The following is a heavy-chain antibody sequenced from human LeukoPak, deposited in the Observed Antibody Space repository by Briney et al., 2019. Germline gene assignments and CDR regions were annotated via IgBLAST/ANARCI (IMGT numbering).Heavy chain of an antibody. J-gene: IGHJ4*02. Sequence: SETLSLTCAVYGESFSGFYWTWIRQPPGKGLEWIGEINHSGSTNYNPSLKSRVTISVDTSKNQFSLKLSSVTAADTAVYYCARIGYSSSWYDYWGQGTLVTVSS. CDR1: GESFSGFY. D-gene: IGHD6-13*01. V-gene: IGHV4-34*01. CDR2: INHSGST. CDR3: ARIGYSSSWYDY.